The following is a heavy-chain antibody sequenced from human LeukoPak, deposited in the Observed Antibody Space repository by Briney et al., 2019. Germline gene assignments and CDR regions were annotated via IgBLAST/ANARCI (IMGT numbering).Heavy chain of an antibody. Sequence: GASVKVSCKASGYTFTSYYMHWVRQAPGQGLEWMGIINPSGGSTSYAQKFQGRVTMTRDMSTSTVYMELSSLRSEDTAVYYCARGGPERRTDYYYHYYMDVWGKGTTVTVSS. D-gene: IGHD1-1*01. CDR2: INPSGGST. CDR3: ARGGPERRTDYYYHYYMDV. CDR1: GYTFTSYY. V-gene: IGHV1-46*01. J-gene: IGHJ6*03.